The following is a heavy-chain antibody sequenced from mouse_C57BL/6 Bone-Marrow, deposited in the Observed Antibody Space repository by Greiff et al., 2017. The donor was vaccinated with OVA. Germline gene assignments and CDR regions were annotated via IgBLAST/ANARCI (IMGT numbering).Heavy chain of an antibody. Sequence: QVQLKQSGPGLVQPSQSLSITCTVSGFSLTSYGVHWVRQSPGKGLEWLGVIWSGGSTDYNAAFISRLSISKDNSKSQVFFKMNSLQADDTAIYYCARTELTGTVAYWGQGTLVTVSA. CDR2: IWSGGST. CDR3: ARTELTGTVAY. V-gene: IGHV2-2*01. D-gene: IGHD4-1*01. J-gene: IGHJ3*01. CDR1: GFSLTSYG.